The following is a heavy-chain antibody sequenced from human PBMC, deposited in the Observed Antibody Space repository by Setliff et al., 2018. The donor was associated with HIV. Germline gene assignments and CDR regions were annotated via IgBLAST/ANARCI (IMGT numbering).Heavy chain of an antibody. J-gene: IGHJ6*03. CDR1: GYTFTDYY. Sequence: ASVKVSCKASGYTFTDYYMHWVRQAPGQGLEWMAWINPNNGDTNFAQKFQDRVTVTRDTSISTAYMELSSLTSEDTARYYCARGVGYCAGDCYSTYYYDYMDVWGKGTTVTVSS. CDR3: ARGVGYCAGDCYSTYYYDYMDV. CDR2: INPNNGDT. D-gene: IGHD2-21*02. V-gene: IGHV1-2*02.